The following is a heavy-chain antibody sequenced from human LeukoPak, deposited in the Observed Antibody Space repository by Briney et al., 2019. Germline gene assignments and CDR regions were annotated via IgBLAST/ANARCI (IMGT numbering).Heavy chain of an antibody. CDR1: GEFTSNYY. D-gene: IGHD6-6*01. CDR2: IYTSGST. Sequence: SETLSLTCTVSGEFTSNYYWSWIRQPAGKGLEWIGRIYTSGSTNYNPSLKSRVTMSVDTSKNQFSLNLTSVTAADTAVYYCARAMSIAARLQTIFDYWGQGTLVTVSS. J-gene: IGHJ4*02. CDR3: ARAMSIAARLQTIFDY. V-gene: IGHV4-4*07.